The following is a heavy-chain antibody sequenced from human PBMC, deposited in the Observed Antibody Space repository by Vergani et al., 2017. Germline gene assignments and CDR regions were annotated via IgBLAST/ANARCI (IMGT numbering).Heavy chain of an antibody. V-gene: IGHV3-30*02. CDR2: IQFDGSNQ. CDR1: GFTLSNYD. D-gene: IGHD3-16*01. J-gene: IGHJ4*02. CDR3: AKHFRGWGIYY. Sequence: QVQLVESGGGLVKRGGSLRLSCATSGFTLSNYDMQWIRQGPGKGLEFVAFIQFDGSNQYYADSVKGRFTLSRDFSKNTLYLQMNSLRTDDTATYYCAKHFRGWGIYYWGQGTQVIVSS.